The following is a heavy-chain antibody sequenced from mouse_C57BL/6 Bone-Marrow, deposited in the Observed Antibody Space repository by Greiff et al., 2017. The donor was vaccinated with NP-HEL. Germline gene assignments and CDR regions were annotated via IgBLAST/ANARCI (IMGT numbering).Heavy chain of an antibody. CDR1: GFNFNDYY. CDR2: IDPEDGDT. J-gene: IGHJ4*01. V-gene: IGHV14-1*01. D-gene: IGHD1-1*01. CDR3: TTLGWCTVLDY. Sequence: EVQLQQSGAELVRPGASVKLSCTASGFNFNDYYMHWVKQRPEQGLEWIGRIDPEDGDTDYAPKFQGKATMTADTSSNTAYLQLSSLTSEDTAVYYCTTLGWCTVLDYWGQGTSVTVSS.